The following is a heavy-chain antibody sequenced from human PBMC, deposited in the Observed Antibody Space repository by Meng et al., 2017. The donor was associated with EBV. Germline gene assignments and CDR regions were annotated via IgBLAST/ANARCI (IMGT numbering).Heavy chain of an antibody. CDR1: GGSISSSNW. J-gene: IGHJ4*02. V-gene: IGHV4-4*02. Sequence: QVQLQESGPGLVKPSGXLSLTCAVPGGSISSSNWWSWVRQPPGKGLEWIGGIYPSGSTNYNPSLKSRVTISVDKSKNQFSLKLSSVTAADKAVYYCARDRGGYYDSSGYYADWGQGTLVTVAS. CDR2: IYPSGST. D-gene: IGHD3-22*01. CDR3: ARDRGGYYDSSGYYAD.